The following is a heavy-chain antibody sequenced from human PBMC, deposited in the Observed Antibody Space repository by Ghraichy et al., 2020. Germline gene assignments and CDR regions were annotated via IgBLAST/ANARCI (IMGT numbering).Heavy chain of an antibody. Sequence: GESLNISCAASGFTFSNYAMSWVRQAPGKGLEWVSGISSDTYYADSVKGRFTISRDTSRNTLYLQMNSLRADDTAIYYCAKCSAPSCYSGGAFDIWGQGTMVTVSS. CDR2: ISSDT. CDR1: GFTFSNYA. J-gene: IGHJ3*02. V-gene: IGHV3-23*01. D-gene: IGHD2-15*01. CDR3: AKCSAPSCYSGGAFDI.